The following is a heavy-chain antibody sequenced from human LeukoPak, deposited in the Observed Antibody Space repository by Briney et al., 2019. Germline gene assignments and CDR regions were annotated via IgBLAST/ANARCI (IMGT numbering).Heavy chain of an antibody. V-gene: IGHV5-51*01. CDR3: AKLGAYSSSWYGFFDY. J-gene: IGHJ4*02. CDR1: GYSFTSYW. D-gene: IGHD6-13*01. Sequence: RGESLKISCKGSGYSFTSYWIGWVRQMPGKGLECMGIIYPGDSETRYSPSVQGQVTISADKSITTAYLQWSSLKASDTAMYYCAKLGAYSSSWYGFFDYWGQGTLVAVSS. CDR2: IYPGDSET.